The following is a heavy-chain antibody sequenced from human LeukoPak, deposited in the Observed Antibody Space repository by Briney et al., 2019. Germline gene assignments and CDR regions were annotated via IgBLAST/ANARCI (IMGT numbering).Heavy chain of an antibody. CDR3: ARSGDIAEASVLRFDP. J-gene: IGHJ5*02. V-gene: IGHV6-1*01. D-gene: IGHD6-25*01. Sequence: SQTLSLTCAISGDSVSSNSAAWNWIRQPPSRGLEWLGRTYYRSKWYNDYAVSVKSRITINPDTSKNQFSLQLNSVTPEDAAVYYCARSGDIAEASVLRFDPWGQGTLVTVSS. CDR2: TYYRSKWYN. CDR1: GDSVSSNSAA.